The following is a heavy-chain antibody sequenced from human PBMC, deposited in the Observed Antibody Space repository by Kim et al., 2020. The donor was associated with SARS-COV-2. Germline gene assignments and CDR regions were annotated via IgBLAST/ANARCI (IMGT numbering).Heavy chain of an antibody. V-gene: IGHV3-30*18. CDR2: ISYDGSNK. J-gene: IGHJ4*02. CDR1: GLTFSNYG. Sequence: GGSLRLSCAASGLTFSNYGMHWVRPAPGKGLEWVAVISYDGSNKYYGDSVKGRFTISRDNSKNTLYLQMNSLRAEDTAVYYCAKGAMVWGADHDYWGQGT. D-gene: IGHD3-10*01. CDR3: AKGAMVWGADHDY.